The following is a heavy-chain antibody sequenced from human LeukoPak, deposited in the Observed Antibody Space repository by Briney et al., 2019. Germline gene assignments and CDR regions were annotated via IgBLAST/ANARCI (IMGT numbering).Heavy chain of an antibody. CDR1: GGPISSYY. V-gene: IGHV4-59*01. Sequence: SETLSLTCTVSGGPISSYYWSWIRQPPGKGLEWIGYIYYSGSTNYNPSLKSRVTISVDTSKNQFSLKLSSVTAADTAVYYCARGVVGATGGVFDYWGQGTLVTVSS. J-gene: IGHJ4*02. CDR2: IYYSGST. D-gene: IGHD1-26*01. CDR3: ARGVVGATGGVFDY.